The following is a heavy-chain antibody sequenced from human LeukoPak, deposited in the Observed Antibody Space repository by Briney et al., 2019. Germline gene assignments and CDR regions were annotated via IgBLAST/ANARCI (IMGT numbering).Heavy chain of an antibody. CDR3: ARVSSGATTVDY. J-gene: IGHJ4*02. CDR1: GFTFSSYG. V-gene: IGHV3-33*01. D-gene: IGHD1-26*01. Sequence: GRSLRLSCAASGFTFSSYGMHWVRQAPGKGLEWVAVIWYDGSNKYYADSVKGRFTISRDNSKNTLYLQMNSLRAEDTAVYYCARVSSGATTVDYWGQGTLVTVSS. CDR2: IWYDGSNK.